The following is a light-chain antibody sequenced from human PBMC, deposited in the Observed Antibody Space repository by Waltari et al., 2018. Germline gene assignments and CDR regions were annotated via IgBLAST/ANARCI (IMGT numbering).Light chain of an antibody. J-gene: IGKJ2*01. V-gene: IGKV3-20*01. CDR1: QSLSRSR. CDR3: QQYGSSVMYT. CDR2: AAS. Sequence: EVVLTQSPGTLSLSPGERATLSCRASQSLSRSRLAWYQQKPGQAPRLLMYAASNRAAGIPDRFSGSGSGTDFSLTISRVEPEDFAVYYCQQYGSSVMYTFGQGTKLDIQ.